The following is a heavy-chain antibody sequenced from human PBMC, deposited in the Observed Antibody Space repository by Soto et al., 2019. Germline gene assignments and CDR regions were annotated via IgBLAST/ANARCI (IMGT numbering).Heavy chain of an antibody. Sequence: ASVKVSCKASGYTFTTYYIHWVRQAPGQGLEWMGIINPSGGGTNYAQNFQGRVTLSRDTSTNTVYMELSSLRSEDTAVYYCARSSLDYSSSPQAYWGQGTLVTVSS. CDR3: ARSSLDYSSSPQAY. D-gene: IGHD6-6*01. CDR1: GYTFTTYY. J-gene: IGHJ4*02. CDR2: INPSGGGT. V-gene: IGHV1-46*01.